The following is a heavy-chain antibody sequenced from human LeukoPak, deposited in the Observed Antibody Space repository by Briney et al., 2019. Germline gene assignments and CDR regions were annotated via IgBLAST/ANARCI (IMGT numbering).Heavy chain of an antibody. V-gene: IGHV1-46*01. CDR3: ATTPLVRGPLYYFDH. J-gene: IGHJ4*02. CDR2: IIPSGGST. CDR1: GDTYANHY. D-gene: IGHD3-10*01. Sequence: ASVKVSCKASGDTYANHYIHWVGQAPGQGVEWMGVIIPSGGSTNYAQRFQGRLTVTTDTSTSTVYMDLGSLRSEDTAVCYCATTPLVRGPLYYFDHWGQGTLVTVSA.